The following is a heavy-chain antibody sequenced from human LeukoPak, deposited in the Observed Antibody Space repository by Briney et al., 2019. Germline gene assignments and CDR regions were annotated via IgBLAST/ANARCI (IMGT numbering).Heavy chain of an antibody. CDR2: IFPGDSDI. CDR1: GYSFTNNW. V-gene: IGHV5-51*01. J-gene: IGHJ6*03. CDR3: ARHFRRLVGYYHMDV. Sequence: GESLKISCQVSGYSFTNNWIGWVRQRPGKGLEWMGVIFPGDSDIRYSPSFQGQVTISADRSIRTAYLQWSSLGASDTAIYYCARHFRRLVGYYHMDVWGKGTTVTVSS.